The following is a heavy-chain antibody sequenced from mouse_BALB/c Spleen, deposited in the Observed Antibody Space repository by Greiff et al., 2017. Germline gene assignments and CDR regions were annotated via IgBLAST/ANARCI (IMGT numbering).Heavy chain of an antibody. J-gene: IGHJ4*01. CDR3: ARSGDYDAMDY. Sequence: QVHVKQSGPELVKPGASVKMSCKASGYTFTDYVISWVKQRTGQGLEWIGEIYPGSGSTYYNEKFKGKATLTADKSSNTAYMQLSSLTSEDSAVYFCARSGDYDAMDYWGQGTSVTVSS. CDR2: IYPGSGST. D-gene: IGHD3-2*02. V-gene: IGHV1-77*01. CDR1: GYTFTDYV.